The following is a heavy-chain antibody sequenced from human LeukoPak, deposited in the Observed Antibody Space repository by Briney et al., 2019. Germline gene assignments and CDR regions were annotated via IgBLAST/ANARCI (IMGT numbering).Heavy chain of an antibody. CDR2: ISAYNGNT. CDR1: GYTFTSYG. D-gene: IGHD3-9*01. V-gene: IGHV1-18*01. J-gene: IGHJ5*02. Sequence: ASVKVSCKASGYTFTSYGISWVRQAPGQGLEWMGWISAYNGNTNYAQKLQGRVTMTRNTSISTAYMELSSLRSEDTAVYYCARDPLRYFDWLPRRAPESNWFDPWGQGTLVTVSS. CDR3: ARDPLRYFDWLPRRAPESNWFDP.